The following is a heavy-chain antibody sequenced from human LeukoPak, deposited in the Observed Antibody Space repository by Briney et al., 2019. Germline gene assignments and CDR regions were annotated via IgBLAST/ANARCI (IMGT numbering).Heavy chain of an antibody. V-gene: IGHV4-31*03. CDR2: IYYSGST. CDR3: ARVPQLGWFGEAPFDY. D-gene: IGHD3-10*01. J-gene: IGHJ4*02. Sequence: SQTLSLTCTVSGGSISSGGYYWSWIRQHPGKGLEWIGYIYYSGSTYYNPSLKSRVTISVDTSKNQFSLKLSSVTAAGTAVYYCARVPQLGWFGEAPFDYWGQGTLVTVSS. CDR1: GGSISSGGYY.